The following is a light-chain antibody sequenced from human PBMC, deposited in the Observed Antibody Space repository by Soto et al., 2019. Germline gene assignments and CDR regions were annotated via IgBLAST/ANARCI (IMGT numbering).Light chain of an antibody. CDR3: QQYYSTPPT. Sequence: DIVMTQSPDSLAGSLGERATINCKSSQIVLYSSDNKNYLAWYQQKAGQPPKLLIYWASTRESGVPDRFSGSGSGTDFTLTISGLQAEDVAVYFCQQYYSTPPTFGQGTTGDIK. V-gene: IGKV4-1*01. CDR1: QIVLYSSDNKNY. CDR2: WAS. J-gene: IGKJ1*01.